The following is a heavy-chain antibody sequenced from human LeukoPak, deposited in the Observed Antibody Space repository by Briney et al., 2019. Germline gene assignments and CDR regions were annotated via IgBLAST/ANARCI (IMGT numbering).Heavy chain of an antibody. V-gene: IGHV1-69*13. CDR1: GYTFTSYG. D-gene: IGHD6-13*01. J-gene: IGHJ6*02. CDR3: ARGDHGKPTGYSSSWPQYYGMDV. Sequence: SVKVSCKASGYTFTSYGISWVRQAPGQGLEWMGGIIPIFGTANYAQKFQGRVTITADESTSTAYMELSSLRSEDTAVYYCARGDHGKPTGYSSSWPQYYGMDVWGQGTTVTVSS. CDR2: IIPIFGTA.